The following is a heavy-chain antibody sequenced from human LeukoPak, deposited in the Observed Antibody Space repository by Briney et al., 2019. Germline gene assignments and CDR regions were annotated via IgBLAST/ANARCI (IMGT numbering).Heavy chain of an antibody. CDR2: VFHTGSS. D-gene: IGHD4-11*01. CDR1: GYSISSRYY. Sequence: SETLSLTCAVSGYSISSRYYWGWIRQPPGKGPEWIGSVFHTGSSYYIPSLKSRVTISVDTSKNQFSLEVSSVTAADTAIYYCARGISTTGHDYWGPGTLVTVSS. V-gene: IGHV4-38-2*01. CDR3: ARGISTTGHDY. J-gene: IGHJ4*02.